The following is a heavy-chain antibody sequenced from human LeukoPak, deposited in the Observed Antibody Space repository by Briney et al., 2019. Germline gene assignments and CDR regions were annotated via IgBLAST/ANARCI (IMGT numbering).Heavy chain of an antibody. D-gene: IGHD1-1*01. V-gene: IGHV3-74*01. CDR3: ARERKYDSNFDY. J-gene: IGHJ4*02. Sequence: PGGSLRLSCAASGFTFSSHWMHWVRQAPGKGLMWVSRIKSDGSSTSYADSVKGRFTISRDNAKDTLYLQMNSLRAEDTAVYYCARERKYDSNFDYWGQGTLVTVSS. CDR1: GFTFSSHW. CDR2: IKSDGSST.